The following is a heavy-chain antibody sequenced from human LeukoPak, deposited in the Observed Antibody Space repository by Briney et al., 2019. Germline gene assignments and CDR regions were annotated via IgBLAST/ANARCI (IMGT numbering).Heavy chain of an antibody. CDR1: GFTFSSYE. CDR2: ISSSGSTR. Sequence: GGALRLSCAASGFTFSSYEMNWVRQAPGKGLEWVSYISSSGSTRYYADSVEGRFTISRDNAQKSLYLQLNSLRAEDTAVYYCERDDLLRYFDWSRYYYYYYGMDVWGKGTTATVSS. V-gene: IGHV3-48*03. J-gene: IGHJ6*04. CDR3: ERDDLLRYFDWSRYYYYYYGMDV. D-gene: IGHD3-9*01.